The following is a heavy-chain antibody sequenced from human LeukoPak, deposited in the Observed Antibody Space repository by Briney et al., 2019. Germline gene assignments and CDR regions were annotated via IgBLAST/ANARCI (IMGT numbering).Heavy chain of an antibody. D-gene: IGHD3-10*01. J-gene: IGHJ4*02. CDR2: ISFDGSKD. V-gene: IGHV3-30-3*01. Sequence: GGSLRLSCAASTFTFSSYAMHWVRQAPGKGLEWVAVISFDGSKDYFADSVKGRFTISRDNSKNTMYLHMNSLRLEDTAVYYCARDSDTFGALDYWGQGTLVTVSS. CDR1: TFTFSSYA. CDR3: ARDSDTFGALDY.